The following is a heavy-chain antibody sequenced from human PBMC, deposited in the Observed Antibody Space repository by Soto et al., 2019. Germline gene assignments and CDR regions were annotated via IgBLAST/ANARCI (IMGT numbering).Heavy chain of an antibody. V-gene: IGHV4-61*01. J-gene: IGHJ6*02. CDR2: IYYSGST. CDR3: AREAPRYNWNYILYYSYGMDV. CDR1: GGSVSSGSYY. Sequence: QVQLQESGPGLVKPSETLSLTCTVSGGSVSSGSYYWSWIRQPPGKGLEWIGYIYYSGSTNYNPSLKSRVTISVDTSKNQFSLKLSSVTAADTAVYYCAREAPRYNWNYILYYSYGMDVWGQGTTVTVSS. D-gene: IGHD1-7*01.